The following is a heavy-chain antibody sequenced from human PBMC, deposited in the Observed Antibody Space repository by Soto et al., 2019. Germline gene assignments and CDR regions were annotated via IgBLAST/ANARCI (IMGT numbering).Heavy chain of an antibody. Sequence: GASVKVSCKASGGTLSSYAISWVRQAPGQGLEWMGGIIPIFGTANYAQKFQGRVTITADESTSTAYMELSSLRSEDTAVYYCARDSYSGSGSYSPRLNSFDPWGQGTLVTVSS. V-gene: IGHV1-69*13. J-gene: IGHJ5*02. CDR1: GGTLSSYA. D-gene: IGHD3-10*01. CDR2: IIPIFGTA. CDR3: ARDSYSGSGSYSPRLNSFDP.